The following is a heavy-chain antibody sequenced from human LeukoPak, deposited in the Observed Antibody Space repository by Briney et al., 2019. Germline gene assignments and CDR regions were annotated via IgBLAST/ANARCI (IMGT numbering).Heavy chain of an antibody. Sequence: PSETLSLTCAVSGYSISTGYYWGWVRQPPGKGLEWIGNSYHSGTSYYNPSLKSRVSISVDTSKNQFSLKLRSVTAADTAGYYCARKYGSNAGYFDYWGQGALVTVSS. CDR1: GYSISTGYY. J-gene: IGHJ4*02. V-gene: IGHV4-38-2*01. CDR3: ARKYGSNAGYFDY. CDR2: SYHSGTS. D-gene: IGHD4-23*01.